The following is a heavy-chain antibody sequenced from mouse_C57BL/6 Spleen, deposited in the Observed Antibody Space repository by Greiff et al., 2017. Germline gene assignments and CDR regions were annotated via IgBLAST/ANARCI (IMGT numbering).Heavy chain of an antibody. D-gene: IGHD2-10*01. CDR2: IRNKANGYTT. CDR3: ARPYYEHGGAMDY. J-gene: IGHJ4*01. V-gene: IGHV7-3*01. CDR1: GFTFTDYY. Sequence: EVMLVESGGGLVQPGGSLSLSCAASGFTFTDYYMSWVRQPPGKALEWLGFIRNKANGYTTEYSASVKGRFTISRDNSQSILYLQMNALRAEDSATYYCARPYYEHGGAMDYWGQGTSVTVSS.